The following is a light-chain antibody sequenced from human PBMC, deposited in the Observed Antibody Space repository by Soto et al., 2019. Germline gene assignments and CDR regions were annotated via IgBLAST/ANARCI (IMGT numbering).Light chain of an antibody. V-gene: IGLV2-8*01. Sequence: QSALTQPPSASGSPGQSVTISCTGTTNDVGGYNYVSWYQQYPGKAPKLIIYEVSKRPSGIPDRFSGSKSGNTASLTVSGLQAEDEADYYCTSYAGNNNLEVLFGGGTQLTVL. J-gene: IGLJ2*01. CDR2: EVS. CDR3: TSYAGNNNLEVL. CDR1: TNDVGGYNY.